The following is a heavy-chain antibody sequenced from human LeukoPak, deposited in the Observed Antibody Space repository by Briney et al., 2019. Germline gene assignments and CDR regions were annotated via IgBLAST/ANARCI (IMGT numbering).Heavy chain of an antibody. V-gene: IGHV1-24*01. Sequence: GASVKVSCKVSGYTLTELSMHWVRQAPGKGLEWMGGFDPEDGETIYAQKFQGRVTMTEDTSTDTAYMELSSLRSEDTAVYYCATVILSGGSYLDAFDIWGQGTMVTVSS. D-gene: IGHD1-26*01. CDR2: FDPEDGET. CDR3: ATVILSGGSYLDAFDI. J-gene: IGHJ3*02. CDR1: GYTLTELS.